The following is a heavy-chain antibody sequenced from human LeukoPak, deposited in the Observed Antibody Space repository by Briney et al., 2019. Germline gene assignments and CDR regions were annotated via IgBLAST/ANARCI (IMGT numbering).Heavy chain of an antibody. V-gene: IGHV4-38-2*01. CDR2: IYHSGST. CDR3: ALAGLRLGELSHGD. CDR1: GVSFSGYY. J-gene: IGHJ4*02. Sequence: KPSETLSLTCAVYGVSFSGYYWGWIRQPPGKGLEWIGSIYHSGSTYYNPSLKSRVTISVDTSKNQFSLKLSSVTAADTAVYYCALAGLRLGELSHGDWGQGTLVTVSS. D-gene: IGHD3-16*02.